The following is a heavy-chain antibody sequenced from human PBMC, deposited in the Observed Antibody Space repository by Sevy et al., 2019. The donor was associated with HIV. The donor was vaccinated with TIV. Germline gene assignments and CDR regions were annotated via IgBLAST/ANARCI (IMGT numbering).Heavy chain of an antibody. CDR1: GGTFSSYA. V-gene: IGHV1-69*13. J-gene: IGHJ4*02. CDR2: IIPIFGTA. CDR3: AMTLVVPAARPFDY. Sequence: ASVKVSCKASGGTFSSYAISWVRQAPGQGLEWMGGIIPIFGTANYAQKFQGRVTITADESTSTAYMELSSLRSEDTAVYYCAMTLVVPAARPFDYWGQGTLVTVSS. D-gene: IGHD2-2*01.